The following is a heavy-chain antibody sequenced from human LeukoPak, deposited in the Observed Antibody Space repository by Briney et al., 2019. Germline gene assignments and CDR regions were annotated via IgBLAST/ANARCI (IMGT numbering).Heavy chain of an antibody. Sequence: SQTLSLTCDVSGGSISSGLYSWSWIRQPLGKGLEWIGYIYHTGSTYYNPSLKSRVTISVDTSKNQFSLRLSSVTAADTAVYYCARLQYCSGTSCYWFDPWGQGTLVTVSS. CDR3: ARLQYCSGTSCYWFDP. D-gene: IGHD2-2*01. CDR2: IYHTGST. V-gene: IGHV4-30-2*01. CDR1: GGSISSGLYS. J-gene: IGHJ5*02.